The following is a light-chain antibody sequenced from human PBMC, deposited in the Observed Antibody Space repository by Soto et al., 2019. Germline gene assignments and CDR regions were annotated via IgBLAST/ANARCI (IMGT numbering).Light chain of an antibody. CDR1: SSDVGGYNY. CDR3: SSFTSSSTYV. V-gene: IGLV2-14*01. CDR2: EVS. Sequence: QSALTQPASVSGSPGQSITISCTGTSSDVGGYNYVSWYQQHPGKAPKLMIFEVSNRPSGVSNRFSGSKSGNTASLTISGLQAEDGADYYGSSFTSSSTYVFGTGTKLTVL. J-gene: IGLJ1*01.